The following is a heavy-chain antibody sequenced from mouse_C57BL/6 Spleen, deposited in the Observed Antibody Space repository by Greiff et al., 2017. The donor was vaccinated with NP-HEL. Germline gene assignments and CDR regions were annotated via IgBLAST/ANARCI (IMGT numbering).Heavy chain of an antibody. CDR2: IYPSDSET. CDR1: GYTFNSYW. Sequence: QVQLQQPGAELVRPGSSVKLSCKASGYTFNSYWMDWVKQRPGQGLEWIGNIYPSDSETHYNQKFKDKATLTVDKSSSTAYMQLSSLTSEDSAVYYCARGGSSYWYFDVWGTGTTVTVSS. D-gene: IGHD1-1*01. CDR3: ARGGSSYWYFDV. V-gene: IGHV1-61*01. J-gene: IGHJ1*03.